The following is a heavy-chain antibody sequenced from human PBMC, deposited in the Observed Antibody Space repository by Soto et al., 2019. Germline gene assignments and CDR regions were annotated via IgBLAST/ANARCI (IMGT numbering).Heavy chain of an antibody. CDR1: GFTFSSYA. J-gene: IGHJ6*02. D-gene: IGHD5-12*01. V-gene: IGHV3-23*01. CDR2: ISGSGGST. CDR3: AKAGMATIYYYYYYGMDV. Sequence: GGSLRLSCAASGFTFSSYAMSWVRQAPGKGLEWVSAISGSGGSTYYADSVKGRFTISRDNSKNTLYLQMNSLRAEDTAVYYCAKAGMATIYYYYYYGMDVWGQGTTVTVSS.